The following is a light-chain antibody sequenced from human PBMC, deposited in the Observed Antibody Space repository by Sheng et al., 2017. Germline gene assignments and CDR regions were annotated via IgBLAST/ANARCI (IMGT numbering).Light chain of an antibody. V-gene: IGLV3-21*04. CDR1: NIETKS. CDR3: QVWNGTSDPYV. Sequence: SNVLTQPPSVSVAPGQTARITCGGSNIETKSVHWYQQKPGQAPVLVIYYDNDRPSGIPERFSGSNSGNTATLTISRVEAGDEADYFCQVWNGTSDPYVFGPGTKVTVL. CDR2: YDN. J-gene: IGLJ1*01.